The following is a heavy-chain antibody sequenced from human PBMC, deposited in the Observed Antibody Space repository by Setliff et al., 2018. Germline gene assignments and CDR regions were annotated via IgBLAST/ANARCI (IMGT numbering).Heavy chain of an antibody. CDR1: GDSISSYY. V-gene: IGHV4-38-2*02. D-gene: IGHD2-2*01. CDR2: MYHSGST. CDR3: ARHIWGAKMQLPHDVFDI. J-gene: IGHJ3*02. Sequence: SETLSLTCTVSGDSISSYYWSWIRQPPGKGLEWIGSMYHSGSTYYSPSLESRVTISVDMSKNHLSLKLSSVTAADTAVYYCARHIWGAKMQLPHDVFDIWGQGTMVTVSS.